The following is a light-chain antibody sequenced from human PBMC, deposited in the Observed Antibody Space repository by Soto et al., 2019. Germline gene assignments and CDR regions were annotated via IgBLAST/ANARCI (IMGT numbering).Light chain of an antibody. CDR1: QSVSSSY. V-gene: IGKV3-20*01. Sequence: EIVLTQSPGTLSLSPGERATLSCRASQSVSSSYLAWYQQKPGQAPSLLIYGASSTATGLPDRFSGSGSGTAFTLTISRLEPEDFAEYYCQQYGSSRTFGQGTKVEIK. J-gene: IGKJ1*01. CDR3: QQYGSSRT. CDR2: GAS.